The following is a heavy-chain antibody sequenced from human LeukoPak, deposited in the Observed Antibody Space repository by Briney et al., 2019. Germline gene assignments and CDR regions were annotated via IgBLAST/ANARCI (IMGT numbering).Heavy chain of an antibody. CDR2: ISHSGST. J-gene: IGHJ2*01. CDR1: TGSFSDYY. V-gene: IGHV4-34*01. D-gene: IGHD3-9*01. CDR3: KRRAAYDILTGPGYFDL. Sequence: SETLSLTCAVYTGSFSDYYWSWIRQPPGMGLEWIGKISHSGSTNYNPSLKSRVSISVDTSKNHFSLKLSSLNAADTAVYFFKRRAAYDILTGPGYFDLWGRGTLVTVSS.